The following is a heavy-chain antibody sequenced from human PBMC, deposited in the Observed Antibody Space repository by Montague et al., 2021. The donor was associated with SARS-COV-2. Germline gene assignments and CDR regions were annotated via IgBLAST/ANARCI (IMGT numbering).Heavy chain of an antibody. J-gene: IGHJ3*02. Sequence: SETLSLTCTVSGASVGSSDWGWIRQSPGKGLEWICFFYIVGSTGYNPSLKSRATISRDTSKNQFSLKVRSVTAADTAVYYCARETMTADAFDIWGQGTMVTVSS. D-gene: IGHD1-14*01. CDR1: GASVGSSD. V-gene: IGHV4-59*02. CDR2: FYIVGST. CDR3: ARETMTADAFDI.